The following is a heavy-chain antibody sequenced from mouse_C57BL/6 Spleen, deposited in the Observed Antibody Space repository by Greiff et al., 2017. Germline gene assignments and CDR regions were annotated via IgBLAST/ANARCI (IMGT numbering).Heavy chain of an antibody. V-gene: IGHV1-64*01. J-gene: IGHJ2*01. D-gene: IGHD4-1*01. CDR2: IHPNSGST. CDR1: GYTFTSYW. CDR3: ARELTGTDYFDY. Sequence: VQLQQSGAELVKPGASVKLSCKASGYTFTSYWMHWVKQRPGQGLEWIGMIHPNSGSTNYNEKFKSKATLTVDKSSSTAYMQLSSLTSEDSAVYYCARELTGTDYFDYWGQGTTLTVSS.